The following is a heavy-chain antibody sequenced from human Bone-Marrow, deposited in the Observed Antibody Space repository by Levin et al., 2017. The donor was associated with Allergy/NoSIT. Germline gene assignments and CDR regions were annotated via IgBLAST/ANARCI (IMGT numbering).Heavy chain of an antibody. CDR3: ARGSMRGPFDS. D-gene: IGHD3-10*01. J-gene: IGHJ5*01. Sequence: NAGGSLRLSCVASGFTFNNYYMNWVRQAPGKGLEWVATISGGDHYIYYADSVRGRFTISRDNAKKSLYLQMDGLRPDDTAIYYCARGSMRGPFDSWGQGALVTVSS. V-gene: IGHV3-21*01. CDR2: ISGGDHYI. CDR1: GFTFNNYY.